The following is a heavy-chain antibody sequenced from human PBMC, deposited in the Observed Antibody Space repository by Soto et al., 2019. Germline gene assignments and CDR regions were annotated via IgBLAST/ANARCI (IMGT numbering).Heavy chain of an antibody. V-gene: IGHV3-23*01. Sequence: EVQLLESGGGLVQPGGSLRLSCAASGFIFSNHAMSWVRQVPGKGLEWVSGISAGGNLIYYADSVRGRFTMSRDNSKNMLDLQRNSLRSEDTDVYFCAKRQGIGAAAKNFDFWGQGARVTVSS. CDR2: ISAGGNLI. CDR1: GFIFSNHA. J-gene: IGHJ4*02. CDR3: AKRQGIGAAAKNFDF. D-gene: IGHD6-13*01.